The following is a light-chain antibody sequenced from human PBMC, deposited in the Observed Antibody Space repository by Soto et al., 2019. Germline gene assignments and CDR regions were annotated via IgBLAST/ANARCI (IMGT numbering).Light chain of an antibody. CDR3: QQFHNWPRT. CDR2: GAS. Sequence: EIVMTQNPATMCGSPGERATLSCRASQSMGSNVAWYQQKPGQAPRLLIYGASTRAAGIPARFSGSGSGTEFTLTITSLQSEDFAVYYCQQFHNWPRTFGQGTDWRL. V-gene: IGKV3-15*01. CDR1: QSMGSN. J-gene: IGKJ5*01.